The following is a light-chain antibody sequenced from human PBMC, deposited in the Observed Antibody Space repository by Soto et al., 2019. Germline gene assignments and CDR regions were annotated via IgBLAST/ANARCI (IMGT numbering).Light chain of an antibody. CDR2: GAS. CDR3: QQYGSAPRT. J-gene: IGKJ1*01. V-gene: IGKV3-20*01. CDR1: QSVSNTN. Sequence: EIVLTQSPGTLSLSPGERATLSCRASQSVSNTNLAWYQQKPGQAPRLLIYGASSRATGIPDRFSGSGSGPDFTLTISRLEPEDVAVYYCQQYGSAPRTFGQGTKVEIK.